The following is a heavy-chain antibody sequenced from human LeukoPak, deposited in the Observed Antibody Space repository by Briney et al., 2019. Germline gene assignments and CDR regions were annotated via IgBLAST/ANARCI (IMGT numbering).Heavy chain of an antibody. CDR2: LSGDGSST. CDR1: GFTFSTYW. V-gene: IGHV3-74*03. Sequence: PGGSLRLSCVASGFTFSTYWMHWVRQAPGKGLLWVSRLSGDGSSTKYADSLKGRFTISRDNSKNTLYLQMNSLRAEDTAVYYCARGDDYYGMDVWGQGTTVTVSS. D-gene: IGHD2-21*02. J-gene: IGHJ6*02. CDR3: ARGDDYYGMDV.